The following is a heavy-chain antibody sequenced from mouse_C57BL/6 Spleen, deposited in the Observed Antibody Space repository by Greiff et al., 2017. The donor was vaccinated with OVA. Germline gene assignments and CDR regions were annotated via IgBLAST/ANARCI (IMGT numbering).Heavy chain of an antibody. CDR1: GYAFSSSW. CDR2: IYPGDGDT. V-gene: IGHV1-82*01. Sequence: VHLVESGPELVKPGASVKISCKASGYAFSSSWMNWVKQRPGKGLEWIGRIYPGDGDTNYNGKFKGKATLTADKSSSTAYMQLSSLTSEDSAVYFCARSTAQANFDYWGQGTTLTVSS. D-gene: IGHD3-2*02. CDR3: ARSTAQANFDY. J-gene: IGHJ2*01.